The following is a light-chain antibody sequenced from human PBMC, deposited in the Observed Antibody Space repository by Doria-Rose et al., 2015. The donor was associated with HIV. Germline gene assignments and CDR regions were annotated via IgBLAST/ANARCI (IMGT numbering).Light chain of an antibody. Sequence: DIQVTQSPESLGMSLGERATLNCKSNQSLLYTSKNYLAWYQQKPEQPPKLLIYWPSTRQSGVPARFSGSGSGTDFTLTISSLEAEDVAVYYCQQYYDTPSFGPGTTVDIK. CDR1: QSLLYTSKNY. V-gene: IGKV4-1*01. J-gene: IGKJ3*01. CDR2: WPS. CDR3: QQYYDTPS.